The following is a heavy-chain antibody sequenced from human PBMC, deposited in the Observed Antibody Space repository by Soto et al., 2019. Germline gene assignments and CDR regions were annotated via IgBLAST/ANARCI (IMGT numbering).Heavy chain of an antibody. CDR1: GFTFSNAW. Sequence: EVQLVESGGGLVKPGGSLRLSCAASGFTFSNAWMSWVRQAPGKGLEWVGRIKSKTDGGTTDYAAPVKGRFTISRDDSKNTLYLQMNSLKTEDTAVYYCTTDLTYCGGDCYFDYWGQGTLVTVSS. CDR2: IKSKTDGGTT. D-gene: IGHD2-21*02. J-gene: IGHJ4*02. CDR3: TTDLTYCGGDCYFDY. V-gene: IGHV3-15*01.